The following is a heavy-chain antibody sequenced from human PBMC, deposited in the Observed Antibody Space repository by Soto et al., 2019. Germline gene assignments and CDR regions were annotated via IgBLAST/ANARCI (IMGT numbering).Heavy chain of an antibody. CDR2: ISYDGSNK. V-gene: IGHV3-30*03. D-gene: IGHD6-19*01. Sequence: QVQLVESGGGVVQPGRSLRLSCAASGFSFSSYGMQWVRQAPGKGLEWVAVISYDGSNKYYADSVKDRFTISRDNSKKTLYLQMNSLRADDTAVYYCVAGQYFFDYCRQGTLVTVSS. J-gene: IGHJ4*02. CDR1: GFSFSSYG. CDR3: VAGQYFFDY.